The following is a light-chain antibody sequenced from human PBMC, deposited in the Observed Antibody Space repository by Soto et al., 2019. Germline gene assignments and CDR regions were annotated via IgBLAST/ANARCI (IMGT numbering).Light chain of an antibody. CDR1: SSDVGGLNY. Sequence: QSALTQPASVSGSPGQSITISCTGTSSDVGGLNYVSWYQHHPAKAPKVMIYEVTNRPSGVSNRFSGSKSGNTASLTISGLQAEDEADYYCSSYTTSSTRVFGPGTKVTVL. V-gene: IGLV2-14*01. CDR2: EVT. J-gene: IGLJ1*01. CDR3: SSYTTSSTRV.